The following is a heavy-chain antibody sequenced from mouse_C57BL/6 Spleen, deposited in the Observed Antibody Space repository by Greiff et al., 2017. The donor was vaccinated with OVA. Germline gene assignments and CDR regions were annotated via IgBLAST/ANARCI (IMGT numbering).Heavy chain of an antibody. CDR3: ARGDGYLYAMDY. CDR1: GFTFSSYA. V-gene: IGHV5-4*01. Sequence: EVQLVESGGGLVKPGGSLKLSCAASGFTFSSYAMSWVRQTPEKRLEWVATISDGGSYTYYPDNVKGRFTISRDNAKNNLYLQMSHLKSEDTAMYYCARGDGYLYAMDYWGQGTSVTVSS. CDR2: ISDGGSYT. D-gene: IGHD2-3*01. J-gene: IGHJ4*01.